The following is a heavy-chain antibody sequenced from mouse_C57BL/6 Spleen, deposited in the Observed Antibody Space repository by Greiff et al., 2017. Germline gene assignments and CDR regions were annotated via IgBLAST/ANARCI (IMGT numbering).Heavy chain of an antibody. V-gene: IGHV1-15*01. D-gene: IGHD1-1*01. J-gene: IGHJ2*01. CDR2: IDPETGGT. Sequence: QVQLQQSGAELVRPGASVTLSCKASGYTFTDYEMHWVKQTPVHGLERIGAIDPETGGTAYNQKFKGKAILTADKSSSTAYMELRSLTSEDSAVYYCTITTVVATSFDYWGQGTTLTVSS. CDR1: GYTFTDYE. CDR3: TITTVVATSFDY.